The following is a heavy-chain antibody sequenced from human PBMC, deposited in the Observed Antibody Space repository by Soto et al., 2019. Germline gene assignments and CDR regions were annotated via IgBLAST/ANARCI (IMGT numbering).Heavy chain of an antibody. CDR3: ARDSPPVDY. V-gene: IGHV1-18*01. Sequence: QVQLVQSGAEVKKPGASVKVSCKASGYTFSNYGISWVRQAPGQGLEWMGWISAYNGNTKYAQKLQGRVTMTTDTSTSTAYKELRSLRSDDTAVDYCARDSPPVDYWGQGTLVTVSS. CDR2: ISAYNGNT. J-gene: IGHJ4*02. CDR1: GYTFSNYG.